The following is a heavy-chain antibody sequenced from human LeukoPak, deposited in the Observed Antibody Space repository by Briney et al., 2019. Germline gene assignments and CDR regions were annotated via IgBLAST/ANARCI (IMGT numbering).Heavy chain of an antibody. CDR3: ARGRTIAALIPIDY. Sequence: GESLKISCKASGYSFTSYWISWVRQMPGKGLEWMGRIDPSDSYTNYSPSFQGHVTISAGKSISTAYLQWSSLKASDTAMYYCARGRTIAALIPIDYWGQGTLVTVSS. J-gene: IGHJ4*02. V-gene: IGHV5-10-1*01. D-gene: IGHD6-6*01. CDR1: GYSFTSYW. CDR2: IDPSDSYT.